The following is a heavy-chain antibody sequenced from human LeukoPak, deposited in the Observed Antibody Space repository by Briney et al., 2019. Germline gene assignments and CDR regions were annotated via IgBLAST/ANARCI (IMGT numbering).Heavy chain of an antibody. D-gene: IGHD2-15*01. CDR3: VKDSGVVAAVYYFDY. Sequence: GGSLRLSCAASGFTFSSYAMSWVRQAPGKGLEWVAVISYDGSNKYYADSVKGRFTISRDNSKNTLNLQMNSLRAEDTALYYCVKDSGVVAAVYYFDYWGQGTLVTVSS. J-gene: IGHJ4*02. CDR2: ISYDGSNK. V-gene: IGHV3-30*18. CDR1: GFTFSSYA.